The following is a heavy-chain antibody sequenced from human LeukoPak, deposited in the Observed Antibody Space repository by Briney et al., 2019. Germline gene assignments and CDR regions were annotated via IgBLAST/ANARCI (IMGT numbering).Heavy chain of an antibody. J-gene: IGHJ4*02. V-gene: IGHV3-23*01. Sequence: GASLRLSCAASGFTFSSYAMSWVRQAPGKGLEGVSAISGSGGSTYYADSVKGRFTISRDNSKNTLYLQMNSLRAEDTAVYYCAKDRPDILTGSQFDYWGQGTLVTVSS. CDR1: GFTFSSYA. CDR3: AKDRPDILTGSQFDY. D-gene: IGHD3-9*01. CDR2: ISGSGGST.